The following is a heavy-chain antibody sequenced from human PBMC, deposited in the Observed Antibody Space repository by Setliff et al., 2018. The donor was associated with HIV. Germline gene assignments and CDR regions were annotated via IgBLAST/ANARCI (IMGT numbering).Heavy chain of an antibody. Sequence: SETLSLTCAVYGGSFTAYHWSWIRQPPGRGLEWIAEINHSGGTSHNPSLKSRITISVDTSKKQVSLKLTSVTAADTAIYYCARAGNFGDWDGFDVWGQGTMVTVSS. V-gene: IGHV4-34*01. CDR3: ARAGNFGDWDGFDV. D-gene: IGHD3-10*01. J-gene: IGHJ3*01. CDR1: GGSFTAYH. CDR2: INHSGGT.